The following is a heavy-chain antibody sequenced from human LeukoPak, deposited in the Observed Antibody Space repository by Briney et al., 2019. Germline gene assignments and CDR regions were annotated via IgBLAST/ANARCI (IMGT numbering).Heavy chain of an antibody. D-gene: IGHD3-10*02. CDR3: ARGVKVFGESDY. Sequence: ASVKVSCKASGGTFSSYAISWVRQAPGQGLEWMGGIIPIFGTANYAQKFQGRVTITADESTSTAYMELSSLRSEDTAVYYCARGVKVFGESDYWGQGTLVTVSS. J-gene: IGHJ4*02. CDR2: IIPIFGTA. V-gene: IGHV1-69*13. CDR1: GGTFSSYA.